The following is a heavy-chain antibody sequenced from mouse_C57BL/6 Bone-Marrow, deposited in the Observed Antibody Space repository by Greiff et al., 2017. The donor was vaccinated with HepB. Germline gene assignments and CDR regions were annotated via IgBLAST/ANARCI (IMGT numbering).Heavy chain of an antibody. J-gene: IGHJ4*01. D-gene: IGHD2-1*01. CDR1: GFTFSSYA. CDR3: ARADGNY. CDR2: ISYGGSYT. Sequence: EVKLVESGGGLVKPGGSLKLSCAASGFTFSSYAMSWVRQTPEKRLEWVATISYGGSYTYYPDNVKGRFTISRDNAKNNLYLQMSHLKSEDTAMYYCARADGNYWGQGTSVTVSS. V-gene: IGHV5-4*03.